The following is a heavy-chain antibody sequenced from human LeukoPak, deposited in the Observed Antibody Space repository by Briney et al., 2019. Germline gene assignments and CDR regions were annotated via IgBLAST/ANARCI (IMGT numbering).Heavy chain of an antibody. CDR3: ARGSRDDYSNYWGVFDY. J-gene: IGHJ4*02. CDR1: GGTFSSYA. CDR2: IIPIFGTA. V-gene: IGHV1-69*05. D-gene: IGHD4-11*01. Sequence: SVKVSCKASGGTFSSYAISWVRQAPGQGLEWMGGIIPIFGTANYAQKFQGRVTITTDESTSTAYMELSSLRSEDTAVYYCARGSRDDYSNYWGVFDYWGQGTLVTVSS.